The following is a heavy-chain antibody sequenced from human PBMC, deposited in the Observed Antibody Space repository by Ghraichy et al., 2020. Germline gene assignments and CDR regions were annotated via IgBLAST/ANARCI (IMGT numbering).Heavy chain of an antibody. CDR3: ARVDGYNYLFDY. J-gene: IGHJ4*02. V-gene: IGHV4-39*01. CDR1: GGSISSSSYY. CDR2: IYYSGST. Sequence: SETLSLTCTVSGGSISSSSYYWGWIRQPPGKGLEWIGSIYYSGSTYYNPSLKSRVTISVDTSKNQFSLKLSSVTAADTAVYYCARVDGYNYLFDYWGQGTLVTVSS. D-gene: IGHD5-24*01.